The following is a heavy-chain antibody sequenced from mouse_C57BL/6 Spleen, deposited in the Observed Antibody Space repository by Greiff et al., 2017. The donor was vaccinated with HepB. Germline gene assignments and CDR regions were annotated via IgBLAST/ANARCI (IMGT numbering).Heavy chain of an antibody. J-gene: IGHJ3*01. CDR1: GYTFTDYY. V-gene: IGHV1-26*01. CDR3: ARGGLPTIVTRDWFAY. CDR2: INPNNGGT. D-gene: IGHD2-5*01. Sequence: VQLQQSGPELVKPGASVKISCKASGYTFTDYYMNWVKQSHGKSLEWIGDINPNNGGTSYNQKFKGKATLTVDKSSSTAYMELRSLTSEDSAVYYCARGGLPTIVTRDWFAYWGQGTLVTVSA.